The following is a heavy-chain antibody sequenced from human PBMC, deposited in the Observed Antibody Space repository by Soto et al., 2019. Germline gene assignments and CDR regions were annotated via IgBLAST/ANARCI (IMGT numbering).Heavy chain of an antibody. V-gene: IGHV3-15*07. D-gene: IGHD3-10*01. CDR2: LKSKTDGGTT. CDR3: ATLATYGSVNYYVI. J-gene: IGHJ4*02. CDR1: GFNVNDAW. Sequence: GGSLRLSCAVSGFNVNDAWMNWVRQAPGKGLEWVGLLKSKTDGGTTDYTAPVRGRFTISRDDSKNTLYLQMSSLKTEDTAMYYCATLATYGSVNYYVIWGQGTLVTVSS.